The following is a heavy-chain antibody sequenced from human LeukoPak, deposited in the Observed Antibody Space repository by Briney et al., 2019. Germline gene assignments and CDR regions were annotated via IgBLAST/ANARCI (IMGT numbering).Heavy chain of an antibody. CDR2: IYSGGST. J-gene: IGHJ6*02. CDR3: ARDPAYRSGYYHPPYYYGMDV. V-gene: IGHV3-66*01. Sequence: LAGGSLRLSCAASGFTFSSYAMSWVRQAPGKGLEWVSVIYSGGSTYYADSVKGRFTISRDNSKNTLYLQMNSLRAEDTAVYYCARDPAYRSGYYHPPYYYGMDVWGQGTTVTVSS. CDR1: GFTFSSYA. D-gene: IGHD3-22*01.